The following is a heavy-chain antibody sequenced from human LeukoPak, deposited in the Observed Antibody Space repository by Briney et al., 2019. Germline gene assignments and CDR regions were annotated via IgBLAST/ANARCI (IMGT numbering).Heavy chain of an antibody. J-gene: IGHJ6*02. V-gene: IGHV1-3*01. CDR3: AGGFLEQYGMDV. D-gene: IGHD3-3*01. Sequence: AASVKVSCKASGYTFTSYAMHWVRQAPGQGLEWMGWINAGNGNTQYSQKFQDRVTISRDTSASTAYMELSSLRSEDTAVYYCAGGFLEQYGMDVWGQGTTVTVSS. CDR1: GYTFTSYA. CDR2: INAGNGNT.